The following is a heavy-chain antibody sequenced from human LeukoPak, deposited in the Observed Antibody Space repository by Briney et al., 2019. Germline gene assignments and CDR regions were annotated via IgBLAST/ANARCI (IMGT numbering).Heavy chain of an antibody. D-gene: IGHD6-6*01. Sequence: PGGPLTLSCAASGFTFSSYGMHGVRRAPGKGLEWVACIRYDGSNKYYADSVKGRFTISRDNSKNTLYLQMNSLRAEDTAVYYCASLIAARLYYFDYWGQGTLVTVSS. CDR2: IRYDGSNK. CDR3: ASLIAARLYYFDY. CDR1: GFTFSSYG. J-gene: IGHJ4*02. V-gene: IGHV3-30*02.